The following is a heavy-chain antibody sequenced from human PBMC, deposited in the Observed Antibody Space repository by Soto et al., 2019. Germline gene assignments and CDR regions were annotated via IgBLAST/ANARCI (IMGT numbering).Heavy chain of an antibody. V-gene: IGHV4-59*01. CDR2: IYYSGST. J-gene: IGHJ4*02. CDR3: ARVKQYYDTSGRAYYFDH. CDR1: GGSINTYY. Sequence: ETLSLTCTVSGGSINTYYWGWIRQPPGKGLEWIGYIYYSGSTNYNPSLKRRVTISVDMSKNQFSLKLSSVTAADTGVYYCARVKQYYDTSGRAYYFDHWGQGALVPVSS. D-gene: IGHD3-22*01.